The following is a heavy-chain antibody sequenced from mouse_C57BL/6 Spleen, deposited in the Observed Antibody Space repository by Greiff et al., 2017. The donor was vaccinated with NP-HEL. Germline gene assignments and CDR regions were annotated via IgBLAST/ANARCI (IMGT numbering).Heavy chain of an antibody. Sequence: EVQRVESGGGLVKPGGSLKLSCAASGFTFSSYAMSWVRQTPEKRLEWVATISDGGSYTYYPDNVKGRFTISRDNAKNNLYLQMSHLKSEDTAMYYCARGDTTVVANYAMDYWGKGTSVTVSS. D-gene: IGHD1-1*01. V-gene: IGHV5-4*01. CDR3: ARGDTTVVANYAMDY. CDR1: GFTFSSYA. J-gene: IGHJ4*01. CDR2: ISDGGSYT.